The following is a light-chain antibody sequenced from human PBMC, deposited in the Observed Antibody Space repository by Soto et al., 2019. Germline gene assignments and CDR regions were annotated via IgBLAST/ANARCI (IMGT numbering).Light chain of an antibody. Sequence: QSVLTQPRSASGSPGQSITISCTGTSSDVGGYNYVSWYQQHPAKAPKLIIFDVSKRPSEVPNRFSGSKSGNTASLTISGLRAEDEADYYCCSYVGRNTYVFGTGTKVTVL. CDR1: SSDVGGYNY. CDR2: DVS. J-gene: IGLJ1*01. CDR3: CSYVGRNTYV. V-gene: IGLV2-11*01.